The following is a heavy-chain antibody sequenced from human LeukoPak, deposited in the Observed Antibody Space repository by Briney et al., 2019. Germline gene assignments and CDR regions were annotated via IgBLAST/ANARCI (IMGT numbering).Heavy chain of an antibody. CDR3: TKVVQYSFDC. CDR2: ISGSGSST. Sequence: GGSLRHFCAASGFTFSSHAMSWGRQDPGEGLEWVSVISGSGSSTYYADSVKGRFTISRDNSKNTLYLQMNSLRAEDTAVYYCTKVVQYSFDCWGQGTLVTVSS. J-gene: IGHJ4*02. CDR1: GFTFSSHA. V-gene: IGHV3-23*01.